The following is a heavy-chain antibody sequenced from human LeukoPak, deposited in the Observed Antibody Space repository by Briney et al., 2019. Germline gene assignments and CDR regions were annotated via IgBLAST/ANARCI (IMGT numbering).Heavy chain of an antibody. CDR2: ISSSSSYI. D-gene: IGHD2-15*01. CDR3: ARDPLSSALYYFDY. Sequence: PGGSLRLSCAASGFTFSSYSMNWVRQAPGKGLEWVSSISSSSSYIYYADSVKGRFTISRDNAKNSLYLQMNSLRAEDTAVYYCARDPLSSALYYFDYWGQGTLVTVSS. V-gene: IGHV3-21*01. CDR1: GFTFSSYS. J-gene: IGHJ4*02.